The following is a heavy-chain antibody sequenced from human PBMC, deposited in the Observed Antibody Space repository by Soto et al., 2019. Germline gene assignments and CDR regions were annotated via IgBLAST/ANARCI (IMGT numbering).Heavy chain of an antibody. CDR3: ARDRYASYDSWAGFPNDY. D-gene: IGHD3-3*01. V-gene: IGHV3-21*01. J-gene: IGHJ4*02. CDR2: MTSSGAYI. Sequence: GGSLRLSCAASGFAFMSYTMNWVRQAPGKGLEWVSSMTSSGAYIYHADSVKGRFTISRDNAKNSLYLEMNSLRVEDTAVYYCARDRYASYDSWAGFPNDYWGRGTLVTVSS. CDR1: GFAFMSYT.